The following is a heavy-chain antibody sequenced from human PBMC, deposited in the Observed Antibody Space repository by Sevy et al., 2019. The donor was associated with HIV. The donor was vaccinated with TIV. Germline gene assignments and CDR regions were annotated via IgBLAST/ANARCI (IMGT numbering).Heavy chain of an antibody. CDR3: AREPLSSLTRISAFDI. CDR2: ISSSGSTI. J-gene: IGHJ3*02. D-gene: IGHD6-6*01. V-gene: IGHV3-11*01. Sequence: GGSLRLSCAASGFTFSDYYMSWIRQAPGKGLEWVSYISSSGSTIYYADSVKGRFTISRDNAKNSLYLQMNSLRAEDTAVYYCAREPLSSLTRISAFDIWGQGTMVTVSS. CDR1: GFTFSDYY.